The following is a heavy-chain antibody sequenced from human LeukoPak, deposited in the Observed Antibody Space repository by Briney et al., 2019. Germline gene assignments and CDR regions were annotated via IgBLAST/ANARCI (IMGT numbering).Heavy chain of an antibody. V-gene: IGHV3-23*01. CDR1: GFTFSTYA. D-gene: IGHD6-25*01. Sequence: HPGGSLRLSCAASGFTFSTYAMNWVRQPPGKGLEWVSTISGSGGSTYYADSVKGRFTISRDFSKKTLYLQMNSLRAEDTAVYYCADTSGPAYYYYMDVWGKGATVTVSS. CDR3: ADTSGPAYYYYMDV. J-gene: IGHJ6*03. CDR2: ISGSGGST.